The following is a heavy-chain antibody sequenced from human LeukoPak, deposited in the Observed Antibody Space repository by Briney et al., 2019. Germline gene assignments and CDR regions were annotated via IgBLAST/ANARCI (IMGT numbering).Heavy chain of an antibody. V-gene: IGHV3-33*01. CDR1: GFIFSDYG. CDR2: IWYDGSNK. CDR3: AREGPPSTYYDYVWGSSRPFDY. D-gene: IGHD3-16*01. Sequence: GGSLRLSCAASGFIFSDYGMHWVRQAPGKGLEWVAVIWYDGSNKYYADSVKGRFTISRDNSKNTLYLQMNSLRAEDTAVYYCAREGPPSTYYDYVWGSSRPFDYWGQGTLVTVSS. J-gene: IGHJ4*02.